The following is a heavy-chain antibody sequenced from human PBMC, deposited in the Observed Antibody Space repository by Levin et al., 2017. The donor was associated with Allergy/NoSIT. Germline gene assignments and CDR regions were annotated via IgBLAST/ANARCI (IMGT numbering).Heavy chain of an antibody. Sequence: GASVKVSCAASGFTFSSYAMSWVRQAPGKGLEWVSAIGGSGDITYYADSVKGRLTISRDNSKNTLYLQMNSLRAEDTAVYYCAKEAFNWNQAFDVWGQGTMVTVSS. CDR3: AKEAFNWNQAFDV. CDR2: IGGSGDIT. J-gene: IGHJ3*01. CDR1: GFTFSSYA. D-gene: IGHD1-20*01. V-gene: IGHV3-23*01.